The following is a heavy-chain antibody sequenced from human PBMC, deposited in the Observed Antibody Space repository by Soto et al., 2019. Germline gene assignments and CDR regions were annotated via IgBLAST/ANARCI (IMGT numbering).Heavy chain of an antibody. CDR2: IYYSGST. CDR1: GGSISSSSYY. D-gene: IGHD3-22*01. J-gene: IGHJ4*02. V-gene: IGHV4-39*01. Sequence: LPETLSLTCTVSGGSISSSSYYWGWIRQPPGKGLEWIGSIYYSGSTYYNPSLKSRVTISVDTSKNQFSLKLSSVTAADTAVYYCARINPDSSGYYLCYFDYWGQGTLVTVSS. CDR3: ARINPDSSGYYLCYFDY.